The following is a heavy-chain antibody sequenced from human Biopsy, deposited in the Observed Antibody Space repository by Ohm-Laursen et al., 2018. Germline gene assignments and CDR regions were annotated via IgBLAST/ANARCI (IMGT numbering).Heavy chain of an antibody. V-gene: IGHV1-18*01. CDR3: AREGTSVTFFGKISDYYLDF. Sequence: GASVKVSCKTSGYSFTIYGITWVRQAPGQGLEWMGWVSGNNGNTNYAQKLQGRVTMTTDTSTNTAYMELRSLRSDDTALYYCAREGTSVTFFGKISDYYLDFWGPGTVVTVSS. D-gene: IGHD3-3*01. CDR2: VSGNNGNT. CDR1: GYSFTIYG. J-gene: IGHJ4*02.